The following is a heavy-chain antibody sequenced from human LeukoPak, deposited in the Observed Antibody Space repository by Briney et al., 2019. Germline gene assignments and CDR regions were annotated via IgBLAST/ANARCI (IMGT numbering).Heavy chain of an antibody. J-gene: IGHJ4*02. Sequence: GGSLRLSCAASGFTFSSYAMSWVRQAPGKGLEWVSVIGASGGSTSYADSVKGRFTISRDHSKNTLFLLMNSLRAEDAAVYYCARDRGFPGIAEHWGQGTLVTVSS. CDR3: ARDRGFPGIAEH. V-gene: IGHV3-23*01. D-gene: IGHD6-13*01. CDR1: GFTFSSYA. CDR2: IGASGGST.